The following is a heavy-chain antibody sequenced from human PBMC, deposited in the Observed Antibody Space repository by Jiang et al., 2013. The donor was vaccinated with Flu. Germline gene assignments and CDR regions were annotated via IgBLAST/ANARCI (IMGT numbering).Heavy chain of an antibody. V-gene: IGHV2-5*02. CDR3: AHRTHTRGQEGSGNFDY. CDR2: IYWDDDE. CDR1: GFSLTTGGEG. Sequence: KPTQTLTLTCTFSGFSLTTGGEGVGWIRQPPGKALEWLALIYWDDDERYSPSLKSRLTITKDTSKNQVVLTLTNMDPVDTATYYCAHRTHTRGQEGSGNFDYWGQGTLVTVSS. D-gene: IGHD3-10*01. J-gene: IGHJ4*02.